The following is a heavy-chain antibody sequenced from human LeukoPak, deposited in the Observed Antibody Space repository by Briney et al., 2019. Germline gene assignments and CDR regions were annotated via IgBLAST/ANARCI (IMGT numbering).Heavy chain of an antibody. J-gene: IGHJ5*02. CDR2: IYYGGST. D-gene: IGHD2-2*02. CDR3: ARDIPGGFDP. CDR1: GGSISSYY. Sequence: PSETLSLTCTVSGGSISSYYWSWIRQPPGKGLEWIGYIYYGGSTNHNPSLKSRVTISVDTSKNQFSLKLSSVTAADTAVYYCARDIPGGFDPWGQGTLVTVSS. V-gene: IGHV4-59*01.